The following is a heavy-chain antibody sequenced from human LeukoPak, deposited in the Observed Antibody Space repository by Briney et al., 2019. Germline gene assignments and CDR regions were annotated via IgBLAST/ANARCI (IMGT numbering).Heavy chain of an antibody. D-gene: IGHD5-24*01. V-gene: IGHV3-30*18. J-gene: IGHJ4*02. CDR2: ISDDGSKK. CDR1: GFSFSSYG. CDR3: AKGVKIWLQLLPAFDY. Sequence: GGSLRLSCAVSGFSFSSYGMHWVRQAPGKGLEWMALISDDGSKKYYADSVKGRFTISRDNSKNTLYLQLNSLRVEGTAVYYCAKGVKIWLQLLPAFDYWGQGILVTVSS.